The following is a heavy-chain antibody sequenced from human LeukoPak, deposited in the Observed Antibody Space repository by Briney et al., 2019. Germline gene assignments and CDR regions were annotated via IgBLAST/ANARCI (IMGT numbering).Heavy chain of an antibody. Sequence: GGSLRLSCAASGFTFSSYVMSWVRQAPGKGLEWVSYINHNGETIYYADSVKGRFTISRDNAKNALYLQMSRLRDGDTAVYYCARDSDWAFDNWGQGTLVTVSS. CDR3: ARDSDWAFDN. D-gene: IGHD2-21*02. V-gene: IGHV3-48*02. J-gene: IGHJ4*02. CDR1: GFTFSSYV. CDR2: INHNGETI.